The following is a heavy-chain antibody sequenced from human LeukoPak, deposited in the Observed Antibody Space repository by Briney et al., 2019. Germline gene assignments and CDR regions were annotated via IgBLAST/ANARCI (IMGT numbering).Heavy chain of an antibody. J-gene: IGHJ3*02. V-gene: IGHV3-7*03. CDR1: GFTFSSYW. CDR3: AKESSGWVNDAFDI. CDR2: IKQDGSEK. D-gene: IGHD6-19*01. Sequence: GGSLRLSCAASGFTFSSYWMSWVRQAPGKGLEWVANIKQDGSEKYYVDSVKGRFTISRDNSKNTLYLQMNSLRAEDTAVYYCAKESSGWVNDAFDIWGQGTMVTVS.